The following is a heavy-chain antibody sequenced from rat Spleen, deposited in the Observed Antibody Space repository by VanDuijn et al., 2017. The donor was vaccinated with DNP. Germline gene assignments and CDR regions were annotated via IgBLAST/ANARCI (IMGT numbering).Heavy chain of an antibody. V-gene: IGHV5-27*01. CDR3: TTVRTNYGGYRAAYHFAN. CDR2: ISTGGGDT. Sequence: EVQLVESGGGLVQPGRSLKLSCAASGFSFSNYYMAWVRQAPTKGLEWVAYISTGGGDTYYGDSVRGRFTISRDNAKSTLYLQMDSLRSEDAATYYCTTVRTNYGGYRAAYHFANWGHGVMVTVSS. D-gene: IGHD1-11*01. J-gene: IGHJ2*01. CDR1: GFSFSNYY.